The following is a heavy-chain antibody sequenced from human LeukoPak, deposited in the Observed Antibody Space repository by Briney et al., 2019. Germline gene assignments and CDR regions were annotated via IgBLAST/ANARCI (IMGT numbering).Heavy chain of an antibody. CDR2: IYPGDSDT. Sequence: GESLKISCQGSGYSFTSYWIGWVRQMPGKGLEWMGIIYPGDSDTRYSPSFQGQIIISDDKTIDTAYLQWSSLKASDTAIYYCARLSGRGLDYWGQGTLVTVSS. J-gene: IGHJ4*02. V-gene: IGHV5-51*01. D-gene: IGHD3-10*01. CDR3: ARLSGRGLDY. CDR1: GYSFTSYW.